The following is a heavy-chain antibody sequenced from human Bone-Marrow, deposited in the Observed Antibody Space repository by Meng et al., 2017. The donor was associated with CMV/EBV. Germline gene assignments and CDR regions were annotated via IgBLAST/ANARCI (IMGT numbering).Heavy chain of an antibody. J-gene: IGHJ5*02. CDR2: IKQDGSEK. Sequence: GGSLRLSCAASGFTFSSYWMSWVRQAPGKGLEWVANIKQDGSEKYYADYVKGRFTISKDNSKNTLYLQMNSLRGEDTAVYHCARAGSGYCSSTSCSHLYNWFDPWGQGTLVTVSS. V-gene: IGHV3-7*01. D-gene: IGHD2-2*01. CDR1: GFTFSSYW. CDR3: ARAGSGYCSSTSCSHLYNWFDP.